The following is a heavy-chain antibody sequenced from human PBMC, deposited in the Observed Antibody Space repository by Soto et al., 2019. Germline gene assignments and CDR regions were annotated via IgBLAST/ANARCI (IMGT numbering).Heavy chain of an antibody. CDR2: IWYDGSNK. CDR1: GFTFSSYG. D-gene: IGHD6-13*01. V-gene: IGHV3-33*01. CDR3: ARGGSSSWSYFDY. J-gene: IGHJ4*02. Sequence: GGSLRLSCTASGFTFSSYGMHWVRQAPGKGLEWVAVIWYDGSNKYYADSVKGRFTISRDNSKNTLYLQMNSLRAEDTAVYYCARGGSSSWSYFDYWGQGTLVTVSS.